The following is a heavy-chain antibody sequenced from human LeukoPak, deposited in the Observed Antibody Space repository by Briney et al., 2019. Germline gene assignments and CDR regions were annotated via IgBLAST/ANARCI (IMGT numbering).Heavy chain of an antibody. Sequence: SETLSLTCTVSGGSISSSSYYWGWIRQPPGKGLEWIGSIYYSGSTYYNPSLKSQVTISVDTSKNQFSLKLSSVTAADTAVYYCASFYGSGSYYPKPDYWGQGTLVTVSS. J-gene: IGHJ4*02. D-gene: IGHD3-10*01. CDR2: IYYSGST. CDR1: GGSISSSSYY. V-gene: IGHV4-39*01. CDR3: ASFYGSGSYYPKPDY.